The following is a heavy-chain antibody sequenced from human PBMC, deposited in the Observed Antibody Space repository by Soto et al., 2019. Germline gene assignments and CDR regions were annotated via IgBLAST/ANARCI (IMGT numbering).Heavy chain of an antibody. Sequence: QVPLVQSGAEVKKPGSSVKVSCKASGGTFSSYAISWVRQAPGQGLEWMGGIIPIFGTANYAQKFQGRVTITADESTSTAYMELSSLRSEDTAVYYCAREGYYYDSRGAAFDIWGQGTMVTVSS. D-gene: IGHD3-22*01. CDR3: AREGYYYDSRGAAFDI. V-gene: IGHV1-69*01. J-gene: IGHJ3*02. CDR2: IIPIFGTA. CDR1: GGTFSSYA.